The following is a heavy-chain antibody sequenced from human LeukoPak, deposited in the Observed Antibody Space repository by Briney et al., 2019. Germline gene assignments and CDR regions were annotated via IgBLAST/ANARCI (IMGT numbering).Heavy chain of an antibody. CDR1: GGSISSSTYY. CDR2: IYYSGST. D-gene: IGHD1-26*01. J-gene: IGHJ4*02. Sequence: SETLSLTCAVSGGSISSSTYYWGWIRQPPGKGLEWIGSIYYSGSTYYNPSLRSRITISVDTSKNEFSLKLSSVTAADTALYYCARHGTEWELLFFDYWGQGTLVTVSS. V-gene: IGHV4-39*01. CDR3: ARHGTEWELLFFDY.